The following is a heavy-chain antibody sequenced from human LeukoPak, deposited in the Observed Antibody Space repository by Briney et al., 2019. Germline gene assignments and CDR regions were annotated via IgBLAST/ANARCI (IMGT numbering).Heavy chain of an antibody. Sequence: GGSLRLSCAASGFTFSNAWMSWVRQAPGKGLEWVSVIYSGGSTYYADSVKGRFTISRDNSKNTLYLQMNSLRAEDTAVYYCARDQGGIYYDSSGYYGDAFDIWGQGTMVTVSS. J-gene: IGHJ3*02. V-gene: IGHV3-66*01. CDR2: IYSGGST. CDR3: ARDQGGIYYDSSGYYGDAFDI. CDR1: GFTFSNAW. D-gene: IGHD3-22*01.